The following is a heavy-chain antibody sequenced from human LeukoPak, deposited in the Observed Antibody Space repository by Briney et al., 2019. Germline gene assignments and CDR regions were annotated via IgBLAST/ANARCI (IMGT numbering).Heavy chain of an antibody. CDR2: IVVGSGNT. D-gene: IGHD6-19*01. J-gene: IGHJ4*02. CDR1: GYTFTSSA. CDR3: AVLSSGWPFDY. V-gene: IGHV1-58*01. Sequence: SVKVSCKASGYTFTSSAVQWVRQARGQRLEWIGWIVVGSGNTNYAQKFQERVTITRDMSTSTAYMELSSLRSEDTAVYYCAVLSSGWPFDYWGQGTLVTVSS.